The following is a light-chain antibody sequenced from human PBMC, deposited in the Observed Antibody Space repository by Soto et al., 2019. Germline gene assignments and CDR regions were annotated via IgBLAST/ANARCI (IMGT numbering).Light chain of an antibody. CDR2: KAS. Sequence: DIQMTQSPSTLSASVGDRVTITCRASQYINTWLAWYQQKPGKAPKLLIYKASDLETGVPSRFSGSGSVTEFTLTISSLQPDYFATYYCQQYDSYPYTFGQGTKVEI. CDR1: QYINTW. J-gene: IGKJ2*01. V-gene: IGKV1-5*03. CDR3: QQYDSYPYT.